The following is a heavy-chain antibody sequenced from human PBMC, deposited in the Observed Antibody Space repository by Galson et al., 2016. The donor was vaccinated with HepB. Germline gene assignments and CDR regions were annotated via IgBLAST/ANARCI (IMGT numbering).Heavy chain of an antibody. Sequence: SLRLSCAASGFTFGHYAMHWVQQAPGKGLEWVSGISWDSDSIGCADSVKGRFTISRDNAKNSLYLQMNSLRAEDTALYYCAKSDCSSTSCFPDYWGQGTLVTVSS. J-gene: IGHJ4*02. D-gene: IGHD2-2*01. CDR2: ISWDSDSI. CDR1: GFTFGHYA. CDR3: AKSDCSSTSCFPDY. V-gene: IGHV3-9*01.